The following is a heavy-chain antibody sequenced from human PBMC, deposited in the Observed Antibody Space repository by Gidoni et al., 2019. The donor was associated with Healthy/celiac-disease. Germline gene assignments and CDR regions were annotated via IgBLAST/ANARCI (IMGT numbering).Heavy chain of an antibody. CDR1: GFTFSSYW. V-gene: IGHV3-7*01. Sequence: EVQLVEFGGGLVQPGGCLRLSFAASGFTFSSYWMSWVRQAPGKGLEWVANIKQDGSEKYYVDSVKGRFTISRDNAKNSLYLQMNSLRAEDTAVYYCARDYYDFWSGYVFDYWGQGTLVTVSS. CDR3: ARDYYDFWSGYVFDY. J-gene: IGHJ4*02. CDR2: IKQDGSEK. D-gene: IGHD3-3*01.